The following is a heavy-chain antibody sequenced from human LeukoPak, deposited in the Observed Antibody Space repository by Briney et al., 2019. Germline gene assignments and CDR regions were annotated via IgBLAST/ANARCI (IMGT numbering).Heavy chain of an antibody. D-gene: IGHD5-18*01. CDR2: IIPIFGTA. J-gene: IGHJ3*02. Sequence: VASVKVSCKASGGTFSSYAISWVRQAPGQGREWMGRIIPIFGTANYAQKFQGRVTITTDESTSTAYMELSSLRSEDTAVYYYAREYSYGYEVSAFDIWRQGTMVAVSS. V-gene: IGHV1-69*05. CDR3: AREYSYGYEVSAFDI. CDR1: GGTFSSYA.